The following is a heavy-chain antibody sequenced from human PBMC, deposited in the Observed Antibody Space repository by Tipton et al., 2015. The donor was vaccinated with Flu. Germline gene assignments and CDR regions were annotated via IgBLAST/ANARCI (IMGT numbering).Heavy chain of an antibody. CDR2: MNLNSGNT. J-gene: IGHJ6*02. Sequence: QLVQSGAEVREPGASVKVSCKASGYTFSRYDINWVRQAPGQGLEWMGWMNLNSGNTGFAQKFQGRVTLTRDTSISTAYMEVSNLRSEDTAVYYCARGLLGYCSGGVCYYYGMDVWGQGTTVTVSS. CDR3: ARGLLGYCSGGVCYYYGMDV. CDR1: GYTFSRYD. V-gene: IGHV1-8*01. D-gene: IGHD2-15*01.